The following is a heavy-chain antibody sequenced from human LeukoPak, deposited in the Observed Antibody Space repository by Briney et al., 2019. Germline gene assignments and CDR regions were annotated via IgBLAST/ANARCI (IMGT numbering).Heavy chain of an antibody. J-gene: IGHJ4*02. V-gene: IGHV3-23*01. CDR3: AKRGVVIRVILVGFHKEAYYFDS. CDR2: ISDSGGKT. Sequence: GGSLRLLCAVSGITLSNYGMSWVRQAPGKGLEWVAGISDSGGKTNYADSVKGRFTIYRDNHKNTLYLQMTSMRAEDTTVYFCAKRGVVIRVILVGFHKEAYYFDSWGQGALVTVSS. D-gene: IGHD3-10*01. CDR1: GITLSNYG.